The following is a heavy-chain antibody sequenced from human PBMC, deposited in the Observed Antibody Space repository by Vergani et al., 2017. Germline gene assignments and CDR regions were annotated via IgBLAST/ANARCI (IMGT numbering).Heavy chain of an antibody. V-gene: IGHV3-9*01. CDR2: ISWNSGSI. J-gene: IGHJ6*03. Sequence: EVQLVESGGGLVKPGGSLRLSCAASGFTFSNAWMSWVRQAPGKGLEWVSGISWNSGSIGYADSVKGRFTISRDNAKNSLYLQMNSLRAEDTALYYCAKDLSDFWSPMDVWGKGTTVTVSS. D-gene: IGHD3-3*01. CDR3: AKDLSDFWSPMDV. CDR1: GFTFSNAW.